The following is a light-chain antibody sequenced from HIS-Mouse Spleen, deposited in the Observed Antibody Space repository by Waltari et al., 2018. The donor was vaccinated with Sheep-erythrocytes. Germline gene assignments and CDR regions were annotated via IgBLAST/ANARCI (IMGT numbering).Light chain of an antibody. J-gene: IGLJ1*01. Sequence: QSALTQPRSVSGSPGQSVTISCTGTSSDVGGYNYVSWYQQHPGKAPKLMIYDVSKRPSGVPYRFSGSKSSNTASLTISGLHAEDEADYYCCSYAGSYNYVFGTGTKVTVL. CDR3: CSYAGSYNYV. CDR2: DVS. V-gene: IGLV2-11*01. CDR1: SSDVGGYNY.